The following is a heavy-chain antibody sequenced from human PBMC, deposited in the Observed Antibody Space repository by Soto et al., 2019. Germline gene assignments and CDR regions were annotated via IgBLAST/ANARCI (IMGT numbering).Heavy chain of an antibody. Sequence: QVQLVQSGTEVKKPGSSVKVSCKASGGTFSSYAINWVRPAPGQGLEWMGGIIPMFGTDKSAQKFLDRVTISADESTGIAYMELSSLRSDDTAVYYCARGPPEYTSTWRYYFDLWGQGTRVTVSS. CDR3: ARGPPEYTSTWRYYFDL. J-gene: IGHJ4*02. D-gene: IGHD1-26*01. V-gene: IGHV1-69*01. CDR1: GGTFSSYA. CDR2: IIPMFGTD.